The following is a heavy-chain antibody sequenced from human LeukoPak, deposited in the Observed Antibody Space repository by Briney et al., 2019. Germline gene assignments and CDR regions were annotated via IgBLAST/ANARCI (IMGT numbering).Heavy chain of an antibody. Sequence: GGSLRLSCAASGFTFSSYSMNWVRQAPGKGLEWVSSISSSSSYICYADSVKGRFTISRDNAKNSLYLQMNSLRAEDTAVYYCARCRFWTVYYMPVLAYGAKGTLFTVSS. J-gene: IGHJ4*02. CDR2: ISSSSSYI. V-gene: IGHV3-21*01. CDR3: ARCRFWTVYYMPVLAY. D-gene: IGHD3/OR15-3a*01. CDR1: GFTFSSYS.